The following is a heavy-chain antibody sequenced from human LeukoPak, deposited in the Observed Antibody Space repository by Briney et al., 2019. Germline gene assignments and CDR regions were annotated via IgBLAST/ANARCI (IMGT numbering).Heavy chain of an antibody. D-gene: IGHD6-13*01. J-gene: IGHJ6*02. CDR3: AKDIAAETRYYGMDV. Sequence: GGSLRLSCAASGFTFSSYAMSWVRQAPGKGLEWVSAISGSGGSTYYADSVKGRFTISRDNSKNTLYLQMNSLRAEDTAVYYCAKDIAAETRYYGMDVWGQGTTVTVSS. CDR1: GFTFSSYA. V-gene: IGHV3-23*01. CDR2: ISGSGGST.